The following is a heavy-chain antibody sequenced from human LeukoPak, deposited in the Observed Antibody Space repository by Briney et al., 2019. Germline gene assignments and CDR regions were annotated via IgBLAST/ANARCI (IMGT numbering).Heavy chain of an antibody. Sequence: GGSLRLSCAASGFTFSSYGMHWVRQAPGKGLEWVAVISYDGSNKYYADSVKGRFTISRDNSKNTLYLQMNSLRAEDTAAYYCAKETTAMVPRGGMDVWGQGTTVTVSS. CDR1: GFTFSSYG. J-gene: IGHJ6*02. CDR2: ISYDGSNK. CDR3: AKETTAMVPRGGMDV. D-gene: IGHD5-18*01. V-gene: IGHV3-30*18.